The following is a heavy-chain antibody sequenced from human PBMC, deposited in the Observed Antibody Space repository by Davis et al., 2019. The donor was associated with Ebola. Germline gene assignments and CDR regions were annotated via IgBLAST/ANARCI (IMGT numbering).Heavy chain of an antibody. CDR2: IIPILGIA. CDR3: AGGQVEYQLLSGWFDP. CDR1: GGTFSSYA. J-gene: IGHJ5*02. V-gene: IGHV1-69*04. Sequence: AASVKVSCKASGGTFSSYAISWVRQAPGQGLEWMGRIIPILGIANYAQKFQGRVTITADKSTSTAYMELSSLRTEDTAVYYCAGGQVEYQLLSGWFDPWGQGTLVTVSS. D-gene: IGHD2-2*01.